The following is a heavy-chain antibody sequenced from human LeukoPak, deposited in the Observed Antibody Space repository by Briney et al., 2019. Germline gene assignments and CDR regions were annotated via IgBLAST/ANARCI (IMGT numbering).Heavy chain of an antibody. CDR3: ARDQSLVAYSSTWFDY. J-gene: IGHJ4*02. Sequence: ASVKVSCKTSGYTFTNYGLRWVRQAPGQGLEWMGWISAYNGNTDYAQNLQGRVTLTTDTSTTTAYMELRSLGSDDTAVYYCARDQSLVAYSSTWFDYWGQGTLVTVSS. D-gene: IGHD6-13*01. V-gene: IGHV1-18*01. CDR1: GYTFTNYG. CDR2: ISAYNGNT.